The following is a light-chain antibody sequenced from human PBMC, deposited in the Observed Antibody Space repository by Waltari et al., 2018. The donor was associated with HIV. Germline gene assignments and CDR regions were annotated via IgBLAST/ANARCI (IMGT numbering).Light chain of an antibody. CDR1: SPHIGHNT. CDR3: AAWDDSLNVDVV. Sequence: QSVLTQPPSASGTPGQWVTISCSGRSPHIGHNTATCHQQLPGTAPKLLIYSTTQRPSGVPDRFSGSKSGTSASLAISGLQSEDEADYYCAAWDDSLNVDVVFGGGTKLTVL. V-gene: IGLV1-44*01. CDR2: STT. J-gene: IGLJ2*01.